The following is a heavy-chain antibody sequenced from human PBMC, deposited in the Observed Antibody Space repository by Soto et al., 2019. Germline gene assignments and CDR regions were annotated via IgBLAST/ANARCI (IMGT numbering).Heavy chain of an antibody. CDR1: GFTFSSYG. Sequence: GGSLRLSCAASGFTFSSYGMHWVRQAPGKGLEWVAVISYDGSNKYYADSVKGRFTIFRDNSKNTLYLQMNSLRAEDTAVYYCAKDRCGREDSCYFDYWGQGTLVTVSS. CDR2: ISYDGSNK. J-gene: IGHJ4*02. V-gene: IGHV3-30*18. CDR3: AKDRCGREDSCYFDY. D-gene: IGHD6-6*01.